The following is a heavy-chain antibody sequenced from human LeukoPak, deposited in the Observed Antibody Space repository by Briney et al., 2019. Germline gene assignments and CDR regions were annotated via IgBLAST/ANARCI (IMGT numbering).Heavy chain of an antibody. CDR3: ARGGLYGYYYDSSGYYTDY. V-gene: IGHV4-59*01. CDR1: GGSISSYY. D-gene: IGHD3-22*01. CDR2: IYYSGST. J-gene: IGHJ4*02. Sequence: PSETLSLTXTVSGGSISSYYWSWIRQPPGKGLEWIGYIYYSGSTNYNPSLKSRVTISVDTSKNQFSLKLSSVTAADTAVYYCARGGLYGYYYDSSGYYTDYWGQGTLVTVSS.